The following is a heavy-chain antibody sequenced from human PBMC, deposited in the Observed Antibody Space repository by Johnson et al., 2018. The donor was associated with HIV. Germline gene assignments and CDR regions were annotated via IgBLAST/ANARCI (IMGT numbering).Heavy chain of an antibody. V-gene: IGHV3-20*04. Sequence: VQLVESGGGLVKPGGSLRLSCEASGFTFDEYDMNWVRQAPGKGLEWVSGINWNGGSTGYADSVKGRVTISRDNAKNSLYLQLNRLRAEDTAVYYCATSHVSYGAFDIWGQGTMVTVSS. J-gene: IGHJ3*02. CDR2: INWNGGST. CDR3: ATSHVSYGAFDI. D-gene: IGHD5-18*01. CDR1: GFTFDEYD.